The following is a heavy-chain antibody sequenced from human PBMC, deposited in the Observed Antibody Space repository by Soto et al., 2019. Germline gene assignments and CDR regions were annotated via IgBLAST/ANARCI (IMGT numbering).Heavy chain of an antibody. CDR2: ISARDT. CDR1: GYIFASHG. CDR3: ARDTALPTSLRDDFFYFGMDV. J-gene: IGHJ6*02. Sequence: ASVKVSCKASGYIFASHGIRWVRQAPGQGLEWMGWISARDTNYAQKFQDRVTMTTDTSTDTAYMELRSLRSDDTAVYFCARDTALPTSLRDDFFYFGMDVWGQGTTVTVSS. V-gene: IGHV1-18*04. D-gene: IGHD3-3*01.